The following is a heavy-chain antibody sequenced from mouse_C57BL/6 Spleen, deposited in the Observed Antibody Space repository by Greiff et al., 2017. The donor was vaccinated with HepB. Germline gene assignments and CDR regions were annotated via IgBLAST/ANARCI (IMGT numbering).Heavy chain of an antibody. CDR2: ISTYYGDA. CDR3: ANMVTTSWFAY. V-gene: IGHV1-67*01. D-gene: IGHD2-2*01. Sequence: VKLQESGPELVRPGVSVKISCKGSGYTFTDYAMHWVKQSHAKSLEWIGVISTYYGDANYNQKFKDKATMTVDKSSSTAYKELARLTSEDSAVYYCANMVTTSWFAYWGQGTLVTVSA. J-gene: IGHJ3*01. CDR1: GYTFTDYA.